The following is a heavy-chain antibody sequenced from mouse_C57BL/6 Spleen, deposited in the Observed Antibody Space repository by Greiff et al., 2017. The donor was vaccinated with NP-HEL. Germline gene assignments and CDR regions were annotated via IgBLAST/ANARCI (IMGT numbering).Heavy chain of an antibody. CDR3: TIYYDYDGFAY. CDR1: GYTFTSYW. V-gene: IGHV1-5*01. D-gene: IGHD2-4*01. CDR2: IYPGNSDT. Sequence: EVQLQQSGTVLARPGASVKMSCKTSGYTFTSYWMHWVKQRPGQGLEWIGAIYPGNSDTSSNQKFKGKAKLTAVTSASTAYMELSSLTNEDSAVYYCTIYYDYDGFAYWGQGTLVTVSA. J-gene: IGHJ3*01.